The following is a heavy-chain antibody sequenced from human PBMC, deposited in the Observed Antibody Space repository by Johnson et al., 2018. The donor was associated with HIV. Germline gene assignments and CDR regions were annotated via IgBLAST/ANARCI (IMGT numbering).Heavy chain of an antibody. CDR2: IIGSGGST. Sequence: EWVSAIIGSGGSTYYADSLKGRFTISRDNSKNTLYLQMNSLRAEDTAVYYCAREGTLGAFDIWGQGTMVTVSS. J-gene: IGHJ3*02. V-gene: IGHV3-23*01. CDR3: AREGTLGAFDI. D-gene: IGHD1-1*01.